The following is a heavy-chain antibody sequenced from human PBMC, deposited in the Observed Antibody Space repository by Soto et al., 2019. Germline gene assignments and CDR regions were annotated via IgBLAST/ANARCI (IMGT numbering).Heavy chain of an antibody. Sequence: QVQLVQSGAEVKKPGSSVKVSCKASGGTFSSYSVSWVRQAPGQGLEWLGRIIPLLGRTDYAQKLHGRVTFTADKPTSTAYMELSSLRSDDTAVYYCAFGDDFDYWGQGTLVTVSS. CDR2: IIPLLGRT. D-gene: IGHD3-10*01. V-gene: IGHV1-69*02. CDR3: AFGDDFDY. J-gene: IGHJ4*02. CDR1: GGTFSSYS.